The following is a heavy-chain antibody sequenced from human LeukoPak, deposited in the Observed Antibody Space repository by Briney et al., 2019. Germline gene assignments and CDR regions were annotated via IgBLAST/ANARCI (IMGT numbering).Heavy chain of an antibody. CDR3: ATSGWYLLPGVY. CDR1: GGSISSRPYC. Sequence: SETLSLTCTVSGGSISSRPYCWGWIRQPPGKGLEWLGSFFYSGSTNYKPSLKSRVTISVDTSKNQFSLKLSSVTAADTAVYYCATSGWYLLPGVYWGQGTLVTVSS. V-gene: IGHV4-39*01. J-gene: IGHJ4*02. D-gene: IGHD6-19*01. CDR2: FFYSGST.